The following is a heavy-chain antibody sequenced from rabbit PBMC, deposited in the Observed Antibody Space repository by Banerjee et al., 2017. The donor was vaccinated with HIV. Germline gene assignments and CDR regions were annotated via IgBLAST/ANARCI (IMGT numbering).Heavy chain of an antibody. CDR2: INTSSGNT. CDR1: GFSFSNGYV. V-gene: IGHV1S45*01. Sequence: QEQLEESGGDLVKPEGSLTLTCTASGFSFSNGYVMCWVRQAPGKGLEWIACINTSSGNTVYASWAKGRFTISKISSTTVTLQMTSLTAADTATYFCARTYGSTTVGFGLNLWGPGTLVTVS. CDR3: ARTYGSTTVGFGLNL. J-gene: IGHJ4*01. D-gene: IGHD5-1*01.